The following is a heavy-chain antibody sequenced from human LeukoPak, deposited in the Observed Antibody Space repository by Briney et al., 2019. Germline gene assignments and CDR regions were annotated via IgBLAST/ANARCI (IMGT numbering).Heavy chain of an antibody. CDR2: INWNGGST. J-gene: IGHJ6*03. D-gene: IGHD5-18*01. CDR1: GFTFDDYG. V-gene: IGHV3-20*01. Sequence: PGGSLRLSCAASGFTFDDYGMSWVRQAPGKGLEWVSGINWNGGSTGYAGSVKGRFTISRDNAKNPLYLQMNSLRAEDTALYHCARVFRENWKQLWGGLDQQYYMEVWGKGTKVNISS. CDR3: ARVFRENWKQLWGGLDQQYYMEV.